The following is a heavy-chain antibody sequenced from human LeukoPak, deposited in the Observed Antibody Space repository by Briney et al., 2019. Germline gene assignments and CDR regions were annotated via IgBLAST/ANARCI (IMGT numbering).Heavy chain of an antibody. Sequence: PGGSLRLSCAASGFTFSSYGMHWVRQAPGKGLEYVSAISYNGGSTYYANSVKGRFTISRDNSKNTLYLQMGSLIAEDMAVYYCARRFAAQLAFVDVWGKGTTVTISS. D-gene: IGHD3-3*02. CDR2: ISYNGGST. CDR3: ARRFAAQLAFVDV. CDR1: GFTFSSYG. J-gene: IGHJ6*04. V-gene: IGHV3-64*01.